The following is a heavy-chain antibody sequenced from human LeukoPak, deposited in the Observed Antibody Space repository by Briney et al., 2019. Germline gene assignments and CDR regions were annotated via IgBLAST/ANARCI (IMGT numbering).Heavy chain of an antibody. CDR2: ISSSGGRT. V-gene: IGHV3-23*01. D-gene: IGHD3-22*01. CDR1: GFTFSNYG. J-gene: IGHJ4*02. Sequence: GGSLRLSCAASGFTFSNYGMSWVRQAPGKGLEWVSSISSSGGRTYYADSVKGRFTISRENCKNTLYVQMNSLRGEDTAVYYCAKVRSGYYNFDYWGLGTLVTVSS. CDR3: AKVRSGYYNFDY.